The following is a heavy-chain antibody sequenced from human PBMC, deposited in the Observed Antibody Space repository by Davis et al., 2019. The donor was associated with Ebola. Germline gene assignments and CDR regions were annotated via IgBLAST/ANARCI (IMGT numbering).Heavy chain of an antibody. V-gene: IGHV4-59*08. D-gene: IGHD6-6*01. Sequence: MPSETLSLTCTVSGGSIASYYWSWIRQAPGKGLEWIGHIYYSGSTEYNSSLKTRVTISVDTSKNQFSLKLNSVTAADTAVYFCARQDIAARPPYYKYAKDVWGQGATVTVSS. CDR2: IYYSGST. J-gene: IGHJ6*02. CDR1: GGSIASYY. CDR3: ARQDIAARPPYYKYAKDV.